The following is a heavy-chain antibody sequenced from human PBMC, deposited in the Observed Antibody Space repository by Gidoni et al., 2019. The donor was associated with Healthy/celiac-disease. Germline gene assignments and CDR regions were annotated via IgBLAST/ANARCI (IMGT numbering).Heavy chain of an antibody. D-gene: IGHD3-22*01. Sequence: VQLVESGGGVVEPGGSVRLSWAASGFTFSSYGMHWVRQAPGKGLGWVAVIWYDGSNKYYADSVKGRFTISRDNSKDTLYLQMNSLRAEDTAVYYCARVNSIVQYFDYWGQGTLVTVSS. CDR2: IWYDGSNK. J-gene: IGHJ4*02. CDR1: GFTFSSYG. V-gene: IGHV3-33*01. CDR3: ARVNSIVQYFDY.